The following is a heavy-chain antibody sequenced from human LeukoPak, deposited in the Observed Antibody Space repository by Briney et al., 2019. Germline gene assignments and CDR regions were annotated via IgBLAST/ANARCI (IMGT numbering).Heavy chain of an antibody. D-gene: IGHD6-6*01. CDR3: ARDRIAARERGIDY. J-gene: IGHJ4*02. V-gene: IGHV4-30-2*01. CDR2: IYHSGST. CDR1: GGSISSGGYY. Sequence: PSETLSLTCTVSGGSISSGGYYWSWIRQPPGKGLEWIGYIYHSGSTYYNPSLKSRVTISVDRSKNQFSLKLSSVTAADTAVYYCARDRIAARERGIDYWGQGTLVTVSS.